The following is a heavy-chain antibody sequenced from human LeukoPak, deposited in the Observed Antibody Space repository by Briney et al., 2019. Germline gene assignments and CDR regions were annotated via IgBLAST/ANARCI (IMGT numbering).Heavy chain of an antibody. Sequence: ASVKVSCKASGYTFTSYDINWVRQATGQGLEWMGIINPSGGSTSYAQKFQGRVTMTRDTSTSTVYMELSSLRSEDTAVYYCARDLSLAAAGTYFDYWGQGTLVTVSS. CDR3: ARDLSLAAAGTYFDY. D-gene: IGHD6-13*01. V-gene: IGHV1-46*03. J-gene: IGHJ4*02. CDR1: GYTFTSYD. CDR2: INPSGGST.